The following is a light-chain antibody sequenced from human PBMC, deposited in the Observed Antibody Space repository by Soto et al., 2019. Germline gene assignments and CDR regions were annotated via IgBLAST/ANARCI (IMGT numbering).Light chain of an antibody. CDR2: EVS. CDR1: SSDVGLYNY. CDR3: ISYTTSSSSYV. Sequence: QSALTQPASVSGSPGQSITISCTGTSSDVGLYNYVSWYQQYPGKAPKLMIFEVSNRPSGVSNRFSASKSGNPASLTISGLQAEDEADYYCISYTTSSSSYVFGTGTKLTVL. J-gene: IGLJ1*01. V-gene: IGLV2-14*01.